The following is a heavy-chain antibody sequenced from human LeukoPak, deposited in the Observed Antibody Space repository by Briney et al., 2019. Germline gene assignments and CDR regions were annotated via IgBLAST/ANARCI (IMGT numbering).Heavy chain of an antibody. CDR1: GFTFSGSA. J-gene: IGHJ6*03. V-gene: IGHV3-73*01. D-gene: IGHD2-2*01. Sequence: GGSLRLSCAASGFTFSGSAMHWVRQASGKGLEWVGRIRSKANSYATAYAASVKGRFTISRDDSKNTAYLQMNSLKTEDTAVYYCTRFNRVGPAADNRDYYYMDVWGKGTTVTVSS. CDR2: IRSKANSYAT. CDR3: TRFNRVGPAADNRDYYYMDV.